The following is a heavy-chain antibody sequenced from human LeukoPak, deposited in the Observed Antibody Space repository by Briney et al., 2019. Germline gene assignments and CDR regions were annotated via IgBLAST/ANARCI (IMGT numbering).Heavy chain of an antibody. V-gene: IGHV3-21*01. D-gene: IGHD4-17*01. CDR2: ISSSSSYI. Sequence: PGGSLRLSCAASGFTFSSYGMSWVRQAPGKGLERVSSISSSSSYIYYADSVKGRFTISRDNAKNSLYLQMNSLRAEDTAVYYCARDHPDYYGDYLRPSLNPPDYWGQGTLVTVSS. CDR1: GFTFSSYG. J-gene: IGHJ4*02. CDR3: ARDHPDYYGDYLRPSLNPPDY.